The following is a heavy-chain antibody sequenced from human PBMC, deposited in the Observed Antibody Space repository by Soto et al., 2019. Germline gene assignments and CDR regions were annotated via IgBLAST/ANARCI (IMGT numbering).Heavy chain of an antibody. CDR3: ARAWGGNVFDY. J-gene: IGHJ4*02. D-gene: IGHD3-16*01. CDR2: ISFIGST. Sequence: QVQLQESGPGLVKPSETLSLTCTVSGGSISGYYWSWIRQPPGKGLEWIGYISFIGSTNYNPSLKRRVTISVDTSKNQFSLRLSSVTAADTAVYYCARAWGGNVFDYWGQGTLVTVSS. V-gene: IGHV4-59*08. CDR1: GGSISGYY.